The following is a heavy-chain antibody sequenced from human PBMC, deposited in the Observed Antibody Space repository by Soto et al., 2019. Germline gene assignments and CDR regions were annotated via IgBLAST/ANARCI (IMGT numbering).Heavy chain of an antibody. J-gene: IGHJ6*02. CDR2: INPNSGGT. Sequence: GASVKVSCKASGYTFTGYYMHWVRQAPGQGLEWMGWINPNSGGTNYAQKFQGRVTMTRDTSISTAYMELSRLRSDDTAVYYCARFRGSPWYYYGMDVWGQGTTVTVSS. CDR1: GYTFTGYY. CDR3: ARFRGSPWYYYGMDV. V-gene: IGHV1-2*02. D-gene: IGHD6-6*01.